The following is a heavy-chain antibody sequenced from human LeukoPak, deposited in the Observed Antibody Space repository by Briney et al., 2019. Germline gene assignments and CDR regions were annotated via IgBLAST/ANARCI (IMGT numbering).Heavy chain of an antibody. J-gene: IGHJ4*02. CDR1: GFSFSNYG. CDR3: ARSNNGGWGYCDY. D-gene: IGHD3-16*01. CDR2: IWYDGSNK. V-gene: IGHV3-33*01. Sequence: GGSLRLSCAASGFSFSNYGMHWVRQAPGKGLEWVAVIWYDGSNKYYADSVKGRFTISRDNSKNTLYVQVSSLRAEDTAVYYCARSNNGGWGYCDYWGQGSLVTVSS.